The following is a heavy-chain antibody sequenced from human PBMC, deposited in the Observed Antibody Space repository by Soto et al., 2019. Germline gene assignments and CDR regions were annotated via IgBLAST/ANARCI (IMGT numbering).Heavy chain of an antibody. CDR1: GGSISSSSYY. CDR2: IYYSGST. Sequence: SETLSLTCTVSGGSISSSSYYWGWIRQPPGKGLEWIGSIYYSGSTYYNPSLKSRVTISVDTSKNQFSLKLSSVTAADTAVYYCARAYYDFWSGYAGVYYYGMDVWGQGTTVTVSS. V-gene: IGHV4-39*01. J-gene: IGHJ6*02. D-gene: IGHD3-3*01. CDR3: ARAYYDFWSGYAGVYYYGMDV.